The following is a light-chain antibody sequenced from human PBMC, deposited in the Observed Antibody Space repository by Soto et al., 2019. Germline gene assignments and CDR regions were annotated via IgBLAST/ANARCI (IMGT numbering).Light chain of an antibody. CDR2: AAS. CDR3: QQTFSTYVS. J-gene: IGKJ4*01. Sequence: IQLTQSPSTLSASVGDGVTVTCRASQTIGSWLAWYKLKPGQAPKLLSYAASSLQSGVPSRFSGSGSGTEFTLTISSLKPEDFETYFCQQTFSTYVSFGGGTKVDIK. CDR1: QTIGSW. V-gene: IGKV1-5*01.